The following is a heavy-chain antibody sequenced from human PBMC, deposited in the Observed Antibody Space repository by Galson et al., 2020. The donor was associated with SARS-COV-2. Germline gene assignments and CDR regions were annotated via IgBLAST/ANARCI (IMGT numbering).Heavy chain of an antibody. CDR1: GGTFSSYT. Sequence: SVKVSCKASGGTFSSYTISWVRQAPGQGLEWMGRIIPILGIANYAQKFQGRVTITADKSTSTAYMELSSLRSEDTAVYYCARTSITMIVEIFSLDYGGQGTQVTVSS. CDR3: ARTSITMIVEIFSLDY. D-gene: IGHD3-22*01. CDR2: IIPILGIA. J-gene: IGHJ4*02. V-gene: IGHV1-69*02.